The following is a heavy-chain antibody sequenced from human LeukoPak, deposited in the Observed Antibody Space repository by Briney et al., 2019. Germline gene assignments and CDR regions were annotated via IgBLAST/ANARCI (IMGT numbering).Heavy chain of an antibody. CDR3: AGKVYGSGASDF. CDR2: IYPGDSDP. D-gene: IGHD3-10*01. J-gene: IGHJ4*02. Sequence: GESLQISCKGSGYSFTSYWIGWVGQMPGKGLEGMGIIYPGDSDPRYSPPFQGQVTISADKSLSTAYLQGSSLKASDTAMYYCAGKVYGSGASDFWGQGTLVTVSS. V-gene: IGHV5-51*01. CDR1: GYSFTSYW.